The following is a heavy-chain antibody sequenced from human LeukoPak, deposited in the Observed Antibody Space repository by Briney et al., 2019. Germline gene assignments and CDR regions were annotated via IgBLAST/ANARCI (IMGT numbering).Heavy chain of an antibody. CDR1: GSTFTSYA. V-gene: IGHV1-3*01. CDR2: INAGNGNT. CDR3: AKCASTSCYLGY. J-gene: IGHJ4*02. D-gene: IGHD2-2*01. Sequence: EASVKVSCKASGSTFTSYAMHWVRQAPGQRLEWMGWINAGNGNTKYSQKFQGRVTITRDTSASTAYMGLSSLRSEDTAVYYCAKCASTSCYLGYWGQGTLVTVSS.